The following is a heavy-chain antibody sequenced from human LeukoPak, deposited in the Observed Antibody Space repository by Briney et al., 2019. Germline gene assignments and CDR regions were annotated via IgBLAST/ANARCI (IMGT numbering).Heavy chain of an antibody. CDR1: RYSFPTYW. Sequence: GESLKISCKGSRYSFPTYWIAWVRQMPGKGLEWMGIIYPDESNIRYSPSFQGLVTISADRSISTAYLQWSSLKASDTAMYYCARPPSRGYSSSFEYWGQGTLVTVSS. CDR3: ARPPSRGYSSSFEY. CDR2: IYPDESNI. D-gene: IGHD2-2*03. J-gene: IGHJ4*02. V-gene: IGHV5-51*01.